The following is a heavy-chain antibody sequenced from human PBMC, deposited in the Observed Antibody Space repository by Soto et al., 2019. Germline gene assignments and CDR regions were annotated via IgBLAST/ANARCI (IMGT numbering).Heavy chain of an antibody. D-gene: IGHD3-10*01. Sequence: GGSLRLSCAASGFTFSSYAMHWVRQAPGKGLEWVAVISYDGSNKYYADSVKGRFTISRDNSKNTLYLQMNSLRAEDTAVYYCARDWVYGSYWGQGTLVTVSS. J-gene: IGHJ4*02. CDR2: ISYDGSNK. CDR1: GFTFSSYA. V-gene: IGHV3-30-3*01. CDR3: ARDWVYGSY.